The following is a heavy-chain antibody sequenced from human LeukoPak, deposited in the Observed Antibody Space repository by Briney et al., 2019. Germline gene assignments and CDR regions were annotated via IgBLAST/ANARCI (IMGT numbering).Heavy chain of an antibody. D-gene: IGHD2-15*01. V-gene: IGHV3-53*01. CDR2: IYSGGST. CDR1: GFTVSSNY. CDR3: ARDERCCSGGSCQYFDY. Sequence: GGSLRLSCAASGFTVSSNYMSWVRQAPGKGLEWVSVIYSGGSTYYADSVKGRFTISRDNSKNTLYLQMNSLRAEDTAVYYCARDERCCSGGSCQYFDYWGQGTLVTVSS. J-gene: IGHJ4*02.